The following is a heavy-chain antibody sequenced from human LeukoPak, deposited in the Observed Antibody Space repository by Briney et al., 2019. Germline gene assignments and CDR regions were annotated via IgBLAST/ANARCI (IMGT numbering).Heavy chain of an antibody. CDR3: AKDTIAVADTYYFDY. CDR1: GFTFSSYG. Sequence: GGSLRLSCAASGFTFSSYGMHWVRQAPGKGLEWVAVISYDGSNKYYADSVKGRFTISRDNSKNTLYLQMNSLRAEDTAVYYCAKDTIAVADTYYFDYWGQGTLVTVSS. D-gene: IGHD6-19*01. J-gene: IGHJ4*02. V-gene: IGHV3-30*18. CDR2: ISYDGSNK.